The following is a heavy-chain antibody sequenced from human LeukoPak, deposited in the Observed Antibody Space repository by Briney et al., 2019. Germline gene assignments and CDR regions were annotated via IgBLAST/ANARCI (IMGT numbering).Heavy chain of an antibody. J-gene: IGHJ4*02. CDR3: ARHGPYYDILTGYSFAY. CDR2: IYPGDSDT. D-gene: IGHD3-9*01. CDR1: GYSFTSDW. Sequence: GESLKISCKGSGYSFTSDWIGWVRQMPGKGLEWRGIIYPGDSDTRYSPAFQGQVPISADKSISTAYLQWSSLKASDTAMYYCARHGPYYDILTGYSFAYWGQGTLVTASS. V-gene: IGHV5-51*01.